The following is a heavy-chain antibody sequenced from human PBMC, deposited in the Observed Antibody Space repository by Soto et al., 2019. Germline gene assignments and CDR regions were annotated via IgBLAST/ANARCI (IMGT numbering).Heavy chain of an antibody. CDR1: GFTFSSYS. D-gene: IGHD1-26*01. J-gene: IGHJ4*02. V-gene: IGHV3-48*02. CDR3: AREDILGARSFDY. CDR2: ISSGSKTI. Sequence: GGSLRLSCAASGFTFSSYSVNWVRQAPGKGLEWVSYISSGSKTIYYADSVKGRFTVSRDNAKNSQYLQMNSLRDEDTAIYYCAREDILGARSFDYWGQGTLVTVSS.